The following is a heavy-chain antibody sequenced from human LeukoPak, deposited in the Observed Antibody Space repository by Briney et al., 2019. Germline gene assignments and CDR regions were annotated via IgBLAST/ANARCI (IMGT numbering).Heavy chain of an antibody. V-gene: IGHV4-59*01. Sequence: PSETLSLTCTVSGGSIISYYWTWLRQPPGKGLEWMGHIYRGSTNYNPSLKSRVTISADTSKNQFSLRLSSVTAADTAMYFCARAPPDNPFDIWGQGTMVTVSS. CDR1: GGSIISYY. D-gene: IGHD1-14*01. CDR3: ARAPPDNPFDI. J-gene: IGHJ3*02. CDR2: IYRGST.